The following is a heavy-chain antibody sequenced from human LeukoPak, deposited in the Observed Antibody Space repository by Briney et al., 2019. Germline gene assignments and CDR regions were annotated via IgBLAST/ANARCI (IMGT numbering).Heavy chain of an antibody. CDR1: GFTFSSYS. J-gene: IGHJ4*02. CDR2: ISSSSSTI. CDR3: VRDGGVSGYDLPDY. D-gene: IGHD5-12*01. Sequence: GGSLRLSSAASGFTFSSYSMNWVRQAPGKGLEWVSYISSSSSTIYYADSVKGRFTISRDNAKNSLSLQMNSLRAEDTAVYYCVRDGGVSGYDLPDYWGQGTLVTVSS. V-gene: IGHV3-48*04.